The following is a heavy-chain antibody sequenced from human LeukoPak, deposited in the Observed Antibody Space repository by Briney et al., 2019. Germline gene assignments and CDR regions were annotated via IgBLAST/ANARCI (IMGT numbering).Heavy chain of an antibody. CDR3: AKGLLWFGELLPFDY. CDR1: GFTFSSYA. Sequence: GGSLRLSCAASGFTFSSYAMSWVRQAPGKGLEWVSAISGSGGSTYYADSVKGRFTISRDNSKNTLYLQMNSLRAGDTAVYYCAKGLLWFGELLPFDYWGQGTLVTVSS. V-gene: IGHV3-23*01. CDR2: ISGSGGST. D-gene: IGHD3-10*01. J-gene: IGHJ4*02.